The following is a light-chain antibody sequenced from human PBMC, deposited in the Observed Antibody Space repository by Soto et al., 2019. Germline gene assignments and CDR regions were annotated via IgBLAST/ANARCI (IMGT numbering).Light chain of an antibody. J-gene: IGKJ4*01. CDR3: AQGLETPFT. V-gene: IGKV2-28*01. CDR2: LGS. CDR1: RNLLHSNGYYY. Sequence: IVLTQSPLSLPVTPGEPASISCRSSRNLLHSNGYYYLDWYLQKPGQSPQLLIYLGSNRASGVPDRLSGSGSGTDFTLTISRVEAEDVGVYFCAQGLETPFTFGGGTKVDIK.